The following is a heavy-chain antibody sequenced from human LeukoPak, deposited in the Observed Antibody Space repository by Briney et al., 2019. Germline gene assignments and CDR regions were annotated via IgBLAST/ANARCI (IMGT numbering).Heavy chain of an antibody. CDR3: ARSTVAGTYFDY. CDR2: ISSSGSTI. V-gene: IGHV3-48*04. D-gene: IGHD6-19*01. CDR1: GFTFSSYS. J-gene: IGHJ4*02. Sequence: GGSLRLSCAASGFTFSSYSMNWVRQAPGKGLEWVSYISSSGSTIYYADSVKGRFTISRDNAKNSLYLQMNSLRAEDTAVYYCARSTVAGTYFDYWGQGTLVTVSS.